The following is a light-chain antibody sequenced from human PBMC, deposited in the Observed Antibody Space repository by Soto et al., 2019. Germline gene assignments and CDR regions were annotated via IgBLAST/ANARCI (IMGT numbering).Light chain of an antibody. V-gene: IGLV3-21*02. CDR3: QVWDSGSDL. CDR1: NIGYKT. CDR2: DDS. J-gene: IGLJ2*01. Sequence: SYELTQPPSVSVAPGQTATFICGGDNIGYKTVHWYQQRPGQAPVLVVYDDSDRPSGIPERFSGSNSGNTATLTINRVEAGDEADYYCQVWDSGSDLFGAGTKLTVL.